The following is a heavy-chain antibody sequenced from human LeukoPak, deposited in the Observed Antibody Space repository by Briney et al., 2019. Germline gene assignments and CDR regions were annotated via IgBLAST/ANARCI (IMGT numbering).Heavy chain of an antibody. V-gene: IGHV3-7*01. D-gene: IGHD3-16*01. CDR3: ARPAYTAAYDL. J-gene: IGHJ3*01. Sequence: PGGSLRLSCAASGFTFSTYWMTWVRQAPGKGLEWVANMKGDGSETHYVDSVKGRFTISRDNAKNSLYLQTNSLRAEDTAVYYCARPAYTAAYDLWGQGTMVTVSS. CDR2: MKGDGSET. CDR1: GFTFSTYW.